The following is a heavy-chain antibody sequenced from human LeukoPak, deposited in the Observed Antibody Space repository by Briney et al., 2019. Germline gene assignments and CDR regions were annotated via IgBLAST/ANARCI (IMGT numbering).Heavy chain of an antibody. CDR1: GFTFSSYV. V-gene: IGHV3-66*01. D-gene: IGHD5-18*01. CDR2: IYSGGST. J-gene: IGHJ6*02. Sequence: GGSLRLSCAASGFTFSSYVMHWVRQAPGKGLEWVSVIYSGGSTNYADSVKGRFIISRDNSKSTLFLQMNSLRAEDTAVYYCARDKVGYTYGYVRAHYGMDVWGQGTTVIVSS. CDR3: ARDKVGYTYGYVRAHYGMDV.